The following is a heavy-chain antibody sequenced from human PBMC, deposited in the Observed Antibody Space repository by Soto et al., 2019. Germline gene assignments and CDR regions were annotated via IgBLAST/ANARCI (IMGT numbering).Heavy chain of an antibody. Sequence: PSETLSLTCAVSGDSISSNKWWYWVRQSPEKGLEWIGEIHHSGSTNYNPYLKSRVTISVDSSKNQFSLILSSVTAADTAVYYCARGHFDYWGQGTLVTVSS. V-gene: IGHV4-4*02. J-gene: IGHJ4*02. CDR2: IHHSGST. CDR3: ARGHFDY. CDR1: GDSISSNKW.